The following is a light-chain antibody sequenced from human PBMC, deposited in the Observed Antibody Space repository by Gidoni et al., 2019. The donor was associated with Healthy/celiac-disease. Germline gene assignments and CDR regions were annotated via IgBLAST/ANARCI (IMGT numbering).Light chain of an antibody. Sequence: SYELSQRPSVPAPPGKTASITCSEDKLGDKYACWYQQKPCQSPVLVIYQDSKRPSGIPERFSGSNSGNTATLTLSGTQAMDETDYYCQAWDSSTGVFGTGTKVTVL. CDR2: QDS. J-gene: IGLJ1*01. CDR1: KLGDKY. CDR3: QAWDSSTGV. V-gene: IGLV3-1*01.